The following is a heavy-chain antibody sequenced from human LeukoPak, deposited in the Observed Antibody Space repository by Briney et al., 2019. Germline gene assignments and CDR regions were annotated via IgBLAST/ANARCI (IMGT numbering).Heavy chain of an antibody. CDR1: GGSFSGYY. CDR2: INHSGST. V-gene: IGHV4-34*01. CDR3: ASGGYYKGDY. Sequence: SETLSLTCAVYGGSFSGYYWSLIRQPPGKGLEWIGEINHSGSTNYNPSLKSRVTISVDTSKNQFSLKLSSVTAADTAVYYCASGGYYKGDYWGQGTLVTVSS. J-gene: IGHJ4*02. D-gene: IGHD1-26*01.